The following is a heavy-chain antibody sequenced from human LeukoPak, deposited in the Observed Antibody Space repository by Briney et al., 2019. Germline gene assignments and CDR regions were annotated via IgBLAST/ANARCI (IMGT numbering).Heavy chain of an antibody. J-gene: IGHJ3*02. D-gene: IGHD4-17*01. Sequence: PSQTLSLTCTVSGGSISSDPYYWNWIRQPAGQGLEWIGRIYTSGSTNYNPSLKSRVTISVDTSKNQFSLKLSSVTAADTAVYYCARAKDYGDPKGSAFDIWGQGTMVTVSS. V-gene: IGHV4-61*02. CDR1: GGSISSDPYY. CDR2: IYTSGST. CDR3: ARAKDYGDPKGSAFDI.